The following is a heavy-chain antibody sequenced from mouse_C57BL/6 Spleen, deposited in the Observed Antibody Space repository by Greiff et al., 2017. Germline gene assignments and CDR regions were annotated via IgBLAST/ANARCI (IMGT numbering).Heavy chain of an antibody. CDR3: ANVDGYYGYYYAMDY. CDR1: GFTLTSYC. CDR2: ICGDGGT. V-gene: IGHV2-3*01. J-gene: IGHJ4*01. Sequence: QVQLQQPGPGLVAPSPCLSMSCTVSGFTLTSYCVSWVSQPPGQGLEWLGVICGDGGTNYNSAHISRLSISKDNAKSQVCLKLNRLQTDDTATYDCANVDGYYGYYYAMDYWGQGTSVTVSS. D-gene: IGHD2-3*01.